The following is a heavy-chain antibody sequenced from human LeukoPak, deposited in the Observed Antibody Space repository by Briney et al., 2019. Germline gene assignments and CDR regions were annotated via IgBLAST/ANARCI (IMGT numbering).Heavy chain of an antibody. CDR1: GFTFSSYG. V-gene: IGHV3-33*01. J-gene: IGHJ4*02. Sequence: GGSLRLSCAASGFTFSSYGMHWVRQAPGKGLEWVAVIWYDGSNKYYADSVKGRFTISRDNSKNTLYLQMNSLRAEDTAVYYCARVSGYSYGYTDYWGQGTLVTVSS. D-gene: IGHD5-18*01. CDR2: IWYDGSNK. CDR3: ARVSGYSYGYTDY.